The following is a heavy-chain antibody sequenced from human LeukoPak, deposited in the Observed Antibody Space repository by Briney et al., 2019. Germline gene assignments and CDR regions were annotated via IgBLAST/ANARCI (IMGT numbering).Heavy chain of an antibody. V-gene: IGHV1-2*02. D-gene: IGHD2-8*01. CDR3: ARGRRWVSANRFDY. J-gene: IGHJ4*02. Sequence: ASVKVSCKASGYTFTGYYMHWVRQAPGQGLEWMGWINPNSGGTNYAQKCQGRVTMTRDTSISTAYMELSRLRSDDTAVYYCARGRRWVSANRFDYWGQGTLVTVSS. CDR1: GYTFTGYY. CDR2: INPNSGGT.